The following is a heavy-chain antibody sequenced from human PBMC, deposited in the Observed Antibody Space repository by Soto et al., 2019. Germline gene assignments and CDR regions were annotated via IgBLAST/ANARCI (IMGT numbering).Heavy chain of an antibody. V-gene: IGHV3-11*01. J-gene: IGHJ6*02. Sequence: QVQLVESGGGLVKPGGSLRLSCAASGFTFSDSYMSWIRQAPGKGLEWISYITFSGNTVYYADSLKGRFTISRDNAKNSLYLQMNRLRAEDTAVYYCARVSWREKYGMDVWGQGITVTVSS. CDR3: ARVSWREKYGMDV. CDR2: ITFSGNTV. CDR1: GFTFSDSY.